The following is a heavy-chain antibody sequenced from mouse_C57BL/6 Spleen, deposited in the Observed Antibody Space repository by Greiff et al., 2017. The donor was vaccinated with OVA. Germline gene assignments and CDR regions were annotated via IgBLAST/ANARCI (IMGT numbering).Heavy chain of an antibody. CDR2: ISDGGSYT. CDR1: GFTFSSYA. CDR3: ARDLIYYGNYPDY. J-gene: IGHJ2*01. D-gene: IGHD2-1*01. V-gene: IGHV5-4*01. Sequence: EVNLVESGGGLVKPGGSLKLSCAASGFTFSSYAMSWVRQTPEKRLEWVATISDGGSYTYYPDNVKGRFTISRDNAKNNLYLQMSHLKSEDTAMYYCARDLIYYGNYPDYWGQGTTLTVSS.